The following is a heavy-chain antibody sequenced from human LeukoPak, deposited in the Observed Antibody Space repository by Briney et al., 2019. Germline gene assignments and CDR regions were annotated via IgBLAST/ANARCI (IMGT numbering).Heavy chain of an antibody. V-gene: IGHV3-23*01. Sequence: GGSLGLSCAASGFTFSSFAMGWVRQAPGKGLEWVSIISDSGGRAYYADSVRGRFTISRDNSKNTLYLLMNSLRAEDTALYYCAKRLAAVGAVDYWGQGTLVTVSS. CDR1: GFTFSSFA. J-gene: IGHJ4*02. CDR3: AKRLAAVGAVDY. CDR2: ISDSGGRA. D-gene: IGHD6-13*01.